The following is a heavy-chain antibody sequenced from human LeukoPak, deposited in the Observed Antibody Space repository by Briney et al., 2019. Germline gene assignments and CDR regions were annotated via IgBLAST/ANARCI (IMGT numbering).Heavy chain of an antibody. CDR1: GVSISSYY. V-gene: IGHV4-59*01. CDR3: ARFVGRSSSGYYLY. J-gene: IGHJ4*02. CDR2: IYYSGST. D-gene: IGHD6-19*01. Sequence: SETLSLTCTVSGVSISSYYWSWIRQSPGKGLEWIGYIYYSGSTNYNPSLKSRVTISVDTYKDQFSLKLTSVTAADTAVYYCARFVGRSSSGYYLYWGQGTLVTVSS.